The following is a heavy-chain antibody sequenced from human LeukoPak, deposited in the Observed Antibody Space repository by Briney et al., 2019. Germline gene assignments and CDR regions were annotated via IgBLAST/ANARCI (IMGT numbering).Heavy chain of an antibody. CDR2: IYSGGST. J-gene: IGHJ3*02. Sequence: GGSLRLSCAASEFTVSTNYMSWVRQAPGKGLEWVSVIYSGGSTYYADSVKGRFTISRDNSKNTLYLQMNSLRAEDTAVYYCARARSYAFDIWGQGTMVTVSS. CDR1: EFTVSTNY. V-gene: IGHV3-66*01. CDR3: ARARSYAFDI.